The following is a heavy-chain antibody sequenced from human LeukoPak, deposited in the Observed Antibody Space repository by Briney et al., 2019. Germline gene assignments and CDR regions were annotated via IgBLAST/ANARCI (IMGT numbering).Heavy chain of an antibody. J-gene: IGHJ3*02. CDR1: GGSISSYY. CDR2: IYYSGST. D-gene: IGHD2-2*01. CDR3: ARDLGVVPAAIYAFDI. Sequence: SETLSLTCTVSGGSISSYYWSWIRQPPGKGLEWIGYIYYSGSTNYNPSLKSRVTISVDTSKNQFSLKLSSVTAADTAVYYCARDLGVVPAAIYAFDIWGQGTMATVSS. V-gene: IGHV4-59*01.